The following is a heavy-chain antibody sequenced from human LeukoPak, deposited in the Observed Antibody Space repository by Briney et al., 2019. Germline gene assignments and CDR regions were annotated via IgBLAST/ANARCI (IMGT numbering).Heavy chain of an antibody. J-gene: IGHJ3*02. D-gene: IGHD1-26*01. V-gene: IGHV4-59*01. CDR3: ARVEWELGAFDI. CDR2: IYYSGST. CDR1: GVSISSYY. Sequence: SETLSLTCTVSGVSISSYYWSWIRQPPGKGLEWIGYIYYSGSTNYNPSLKSRVTISVDTSKNQFSLKLSSVTAADTAVYYCARVEWELGAFDIWGQGTMVTVSS.